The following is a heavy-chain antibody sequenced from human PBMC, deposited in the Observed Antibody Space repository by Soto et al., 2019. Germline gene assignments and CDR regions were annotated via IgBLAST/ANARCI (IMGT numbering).Heavy chain of an antibody. D-gene: IGHD3-10*01. CDR1: GVSLSTSGLC. CDR3: AQRLRVRGVYAMDV. CDR2: IDWNDDK. V-gene: IGHV2-70*12. J-gene: IGHJ6*02. Sequence: SGPTLVNPTQTLTLTCTFSGVSLSTSGLCVSWIRQPPGKALEWLALIDWNDDKYYSTSLRTRLTITKDTSKDQVVLTMTNMDPEDTATYYCAQRLRVRGVYAMDVWGQGTTVTVSS.